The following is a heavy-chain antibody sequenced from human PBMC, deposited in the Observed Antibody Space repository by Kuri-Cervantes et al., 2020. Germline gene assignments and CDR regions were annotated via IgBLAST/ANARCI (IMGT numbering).Heavy chain of an antibody. V-gene: IGHV4-39*07. J-gene: IGHJ3*02. CDR1: GGSFSGSYY. CDR3: ARSIRWAFDI. CDR2: IHYSADT. D-gene: IGHD5-24*01. Sequence: GSLRLSCAVYGGSFSGSYYWSWIRQPPGKGLEWIGSIHYSADTYYSPSLMNRVTISVDTSENQFSLNLSSVTAADTAVYYCARSIRWAFDIWGQGTMVTVSS.